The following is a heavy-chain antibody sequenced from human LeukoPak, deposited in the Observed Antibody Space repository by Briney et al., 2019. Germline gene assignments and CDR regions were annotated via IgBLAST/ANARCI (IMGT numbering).Heavy chain of an antibody. CDR2: INPSGGST. Sequence: ASVKVSCKASGYTFTSYYMHWVRQAPGQGLEWMGIINPSGGSTSYAQKFQGRVTMTRDTSTSTVYMELCSLRSEDTAVYYCARDSRQWLVPTNWFDPWGQGTLVTVSS. V-gene: IGHV1-46*01. D-gene: IGHD6-19*01. CDR3: ARDSRQWLVPTNWFDP. CDR1: GYTFTSYY. J-gene: IGHJ5*02.